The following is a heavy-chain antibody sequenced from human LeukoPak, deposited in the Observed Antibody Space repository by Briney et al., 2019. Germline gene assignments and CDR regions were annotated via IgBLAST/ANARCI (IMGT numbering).Heavy chain of an antibody. D-gene: IGHD3-3*01. V-gene: IGHV4-39*01. CDR3: ARCYYDFWSVNRRCAFDI. CDR2: IHYSGST. J-gene: IGHJ3*02. CDR1: GGSISSSSYY. Sequence: SETLSLTCTVSGGSISSSSYYWGWIRQPPGKGLEWIGSIHYSGSTYYNPSLKSRVTISVDTSKNQFSLKLSSVTAADTAVYYCARCYYDFWSVNRRCAFDIWGQGTMVTVSS.